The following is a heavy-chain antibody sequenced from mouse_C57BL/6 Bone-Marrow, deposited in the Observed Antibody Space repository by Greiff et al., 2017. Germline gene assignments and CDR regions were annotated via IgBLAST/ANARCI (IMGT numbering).Heavy chain of an antibody. CDR2: IYPRSGNT. J-gene: IGHJ3*01. D-gene: IGHD1-1*01. Sequence: QVQLKESGAELARPGASVKLSCKASGYTFTSYGISWVKQRTGQGLEWIGEIYPRSGNTYYNEKFKGKATLTADTSSSTAYMELRSLTSEDSAVYFCASYYYGPREFAYWGQGTLVTVSA. V-gene: IGHV1-81*01. CDR1: GYTFTSYG. CDR3: ASYYYGPREFAY.